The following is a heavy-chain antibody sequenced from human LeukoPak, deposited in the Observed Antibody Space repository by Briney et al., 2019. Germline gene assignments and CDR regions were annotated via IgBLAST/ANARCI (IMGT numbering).Heavy chain of an antibody. V-gene: IGHV3-21*01. Sequence: GGSLRLSXAASGFTFSSYSMNWVRQAPGKGLEWVSSISSSSSYIYYADSVKGRFTISRDNAKNSLYQQMNSLRAEDTAVYYCARDLNYDFWSGYYSPSGYWGQGTLVTVSS. D-gene: IGHD3-3*01. J-gene: IGHJ4*02. CDR1: GFTFSSYS. CDR2: ISSSSSYI. CDR3: ARDLNYDFWSGYYSPSGY.